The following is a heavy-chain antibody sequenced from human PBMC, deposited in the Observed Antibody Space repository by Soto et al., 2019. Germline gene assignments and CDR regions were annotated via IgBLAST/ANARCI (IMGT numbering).Heavy chain of an antibody. CDR3: ASLEYSSSSFDY. Sequence: PGGSLRLSCAASGFTFSSYAMHWVRQAPGKGLEWVAVISYDGSNKYYADSVKGRFTISRDNSKNTLYLQMNSLRAEDTAVYYCASLEYSSSSFDYWGQGTLVTVS. CDR1: GFTFSSYA. V-gene: IGHV3-30-3*01. J-gene: IGHJ4*02. D-gene: IGHD6-6*01. CDR2: ISYDGSNK.